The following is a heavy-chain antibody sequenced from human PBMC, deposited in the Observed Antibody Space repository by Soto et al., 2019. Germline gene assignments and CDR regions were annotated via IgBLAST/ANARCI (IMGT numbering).Heavy chain of an antibody. V-gene: IGHV1-58*02. CDR1: GFTFTSSA. D-gene: IGHD6-13*01. CDR2: IVVGSGNT. J-gene: IGHJ6*03. CDR3: AASKYSSSWYLYYYMDV. Sequence: SVKVSCKASGFTFTSSAMQLVRQARGQRLEWIGWIVVGSGNTNYAQKFQERVTITRDTSTSTAYMELSSLRSEDTAAYYCAASKYSSSWYLYYYMDVWGKGTTVTVSS.